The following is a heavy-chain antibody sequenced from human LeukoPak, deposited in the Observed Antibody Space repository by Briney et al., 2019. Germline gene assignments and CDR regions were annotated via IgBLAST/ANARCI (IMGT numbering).Heavy chain of an antibody. CDR1: GYTFTSYG. CDR3: ARDRGGYCSSTSCPDAFDI. J-gene: IGHJ3*02. CDR2: ISAYNGNT. Sequence: GASVKVSCKASGYTFTSYGISWVRQAPGQGLEWMGWISAYNGNTNYAQKLQGRVTMTTDTSTSTAYMELRSLRSDDTAVYYCARDRGGYCSSTSCPDAFDIWGQGTMVTVSS. D-gene: IGHD2-2*01. V-gene: IGHV1-18*01.